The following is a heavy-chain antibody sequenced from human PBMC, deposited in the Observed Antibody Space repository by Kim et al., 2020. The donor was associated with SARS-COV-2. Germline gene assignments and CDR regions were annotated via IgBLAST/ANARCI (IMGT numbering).Heavy chain of an antibody. Sequence: GGSLRLSCVASGLTVSYNYLSWVRQAPGKGLEWVSVIYSGGTTYYADSVRGRFSISRDNSKNTLYLQMNSLRVEDTAVYYCAKDYEGVTNWGQGALVTVSS. CDR3: AKDYEGVTN. D-gene: IGHD3-10*01. V-gene: IGHV3-66*02. CDR1: GLTVSYNY. J-gene: IGHJ4*02. CDR2: IYSGGTT.